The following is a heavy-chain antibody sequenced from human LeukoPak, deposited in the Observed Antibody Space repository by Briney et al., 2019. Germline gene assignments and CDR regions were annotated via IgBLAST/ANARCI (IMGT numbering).Heavy chain of an antibody. Sequence: GASVKVSCKASGYTFRKNYIHWVRQAPGQGLEWVGWINPHNGATKYAPKFQGRVTMTGDTSISTAYMELNSLRSDDTAVYYCAREGADYYGSGYDYWSQGTLVTVSS. D-gene: IGHD3-10*01. CDR1: GYTFRKNY. V-gene: IGHV1-2*02. CDR2: INPHNGAT. CDR3: AREGADYYGSGYDY. J-gene: IGHJ4*02.